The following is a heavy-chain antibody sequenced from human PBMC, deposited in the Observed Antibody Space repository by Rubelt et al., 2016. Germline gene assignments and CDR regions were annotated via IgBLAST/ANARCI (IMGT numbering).Heavy chain of an antibody. J-gene: IGHJ3*02. CDR2: IYYSGST. CDR3: RTVNNYVDDAFDI. CDR1: GGSISSYY. Sequence: QVQLQESGPGLVKPSETLSLTCTVSGGSISSYYWSWIRQPPGKGLEWIGYIYYSGSTNYNPSLKSRVTISVDTSKSQCSLKLSPVTAADTAVYYCRTVNNYVDDAFDIWGQGTMVTVSS. D-gene: IGHD1-1*01. V-gene: IGHV4-59*08.